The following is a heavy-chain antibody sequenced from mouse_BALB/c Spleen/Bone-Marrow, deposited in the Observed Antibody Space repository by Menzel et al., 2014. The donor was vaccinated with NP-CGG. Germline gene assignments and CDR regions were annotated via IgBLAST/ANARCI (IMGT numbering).Heavy chain of an antibody. Sequence: VKLMESEPGLVAPSQSLSITCTVSGFSLTSYDISWIRQPPGKGLEWLGVIWTGGGTNYNSAFMSRLSISKDNSKSQVFLKMNSLQTDDTAIYYCVRGGYYSWFAYWGQGTLVTVSA. CDR3: VRGGYYSWFAY. J-gene: IGHJ3*01. CDR1: GFSLTSYD. V-gene: IGHV2-9-2*01. D-gene: IGHD2-3*01. CDR2: IWTGGGT.